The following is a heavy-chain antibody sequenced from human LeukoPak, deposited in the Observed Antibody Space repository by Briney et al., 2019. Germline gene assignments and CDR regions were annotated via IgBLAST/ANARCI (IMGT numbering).Heavy chain of an antibody. CDR1: GGSFSGYY. CDR3: ADRTWSGYYT. CDR2: INHSGST. J-gene: IGHJ5*02. V-gene: IGHV4-34*01. D-gene: IGHD3-3*01. Sequence: SETLSLTCAVYGGSFSGYYWSWIRQPPGKGLEWIGEINHSGSTNYNPSLKSRVTISVDTSKNQFSLKLSSVTAADTAVYYCADRTWSGYYTWGQGTLVTVSS.